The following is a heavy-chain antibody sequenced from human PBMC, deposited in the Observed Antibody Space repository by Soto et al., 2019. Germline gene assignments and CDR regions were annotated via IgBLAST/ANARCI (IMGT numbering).Heavy chain of an antibody. V-gene: IGHV4-59*01. Sequence: SETLSLTCTVSGGSISSYYWSWIRQPPGKGLEWIGYIYYSGSTNYNPSLKSRVTISVDTSKNQFSLKLSSVTAADTAVYYCARVSGSTPMYSSSLYYYGMDVWGQGTTVTVSS. CDR1: GGSISSYY. CDR2: IYYSGST. J-gene: IGHJ6*02. CDR3: ARVSGSTPMYSSSLYYYGMDV. D-gene: IGHD6-6*01.